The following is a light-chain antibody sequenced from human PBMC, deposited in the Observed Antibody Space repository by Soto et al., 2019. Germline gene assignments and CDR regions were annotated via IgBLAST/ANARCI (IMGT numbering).Light chain of an antibody. Sequence: EIVLTQSPGTLSLSPGERATLSCRASQSVFNNHIGWYQQKPGQAPSLLIYGAFTRATGIPARFSGSGSGTDFTLTISSLEPEDFAVYYCQQRSNFFTFGPGTKVDIK. V-gene: IGKV3D-20*02. CDR3: QQRSNFFT. CDR2: GAF. CDR1: QSVFNNH. J-gene: IGKJ3*01.